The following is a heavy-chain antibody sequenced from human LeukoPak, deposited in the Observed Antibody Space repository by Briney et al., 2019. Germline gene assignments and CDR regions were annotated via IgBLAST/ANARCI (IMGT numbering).Heavy chain of an antibody. CDR1: GDSISRYY. V-gene: IGHV4-59*01. CDR2: IYYSGST. J-gene: IGHJ4*02. Sequence: SETLSLTCTVSGDSISRYYWSWIRQPPGKGLEWIGYIYYSGSTNYNPSLKSRLTMSVDTSKNQSSLKLTSVTAADTAVYYCARQEDLKFDYWGQGTLVTVSS. CDR3: ARQEDLKFDY.